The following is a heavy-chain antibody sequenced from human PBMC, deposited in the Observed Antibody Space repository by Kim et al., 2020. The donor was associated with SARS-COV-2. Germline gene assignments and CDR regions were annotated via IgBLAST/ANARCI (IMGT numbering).Heavy chain of an antibody. CDR1: GGSITSSPHS. V-gene: IGHV4-39*01. D-gene: IGHD3-10*01. J-gene: IGHJ6*01. CDR2: IDHSGST. CDR3: ARSHVLPTFYYYGLDV. Sequence: SETLSLTCSVSGGSITSSPHSWGWIRQPPGKGLEWIGTIDHSGSTYYVPSLQSRVTVSVDTAKNQFSLKLASVTAADTAIYYCARSHVLPTFYYYGLDV.